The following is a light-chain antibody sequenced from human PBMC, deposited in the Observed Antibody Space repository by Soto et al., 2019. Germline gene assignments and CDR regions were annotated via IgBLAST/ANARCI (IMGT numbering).Light chain of an antibody. CDR1: SSDVGAYNY. CDR3: SSYAGSNNLI. J-gene: IGLJ2*01. Sequence: QSALTQPRSVSGSPGQSVTISCTGSSSDVGAYNYVSWYQQHPGKAPKLIIHDVNSRPSGIPDRFSGSKSGNTASLIISGLQAEDEADYYCSSYAGSNNLIFGGGTKLTVL. CDR2: DVN. V-gene: IGLV2-11*01.